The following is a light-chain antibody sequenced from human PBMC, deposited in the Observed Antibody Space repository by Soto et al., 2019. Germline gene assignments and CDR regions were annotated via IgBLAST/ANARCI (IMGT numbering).Light chain of an antibody. CDR3: AVRDDRLSGNWV. CDR2: DNT. CDR1: SSDIGAGYR. J-gene: IGLJ3*02. V-gene: IGLV1-40*01. Sequence: QSVLTQPPSVSGAPGERVTISCTGSSSDIGAGYRVRWYQQVPGTAPKLLIYDNTNRPSGVPARFSGSKSGTSASLAISGLQAEDEAEYYCAVRDDRLSGNWVFGGGTKLTVL.